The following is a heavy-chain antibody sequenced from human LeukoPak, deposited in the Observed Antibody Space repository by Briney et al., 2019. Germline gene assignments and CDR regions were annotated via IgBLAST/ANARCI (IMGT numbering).Heavy chain of an antibody. Sequence: SETLSLTCAVYGGSFSGYYWSWIRQPPGKGLEWIGEINHSGSTNYNPSLKSRVTISVAASKNQCSLKLSSVTAADTAVYYCARVCRYYDFWSGYSIIGYMDVWGKGTTVTVSS. CDR1: GGSFSGYY. CDR2: INHSGST. J-gene: IGHJ6*03. D-gene: IGHD3-3*01. V-gene: IGHV4-34*01. CDR3: ARVCRYYDFWSGYSIIGYMDV.